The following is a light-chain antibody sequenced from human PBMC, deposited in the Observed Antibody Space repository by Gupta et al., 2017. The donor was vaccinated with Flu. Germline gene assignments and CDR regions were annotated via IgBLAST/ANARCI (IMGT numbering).Light chain of an antibody. V-gene: IGKV2-30*01. CDR3: MNGTHLLT. Sequence: VMPPSPLSLPVTLGQPASISCRSSQRLVYSDGNTDWNWFKQRTGPSPLRRSYAVSKRDSGVPDRGSGSGSGADGTMNMSRLEAWEVGFYECMNGTHLLTFGQGTKLEIK. CDR1: QRLVYSDGNTD. J-gene: IGKJ2*01. CDR2: AVS.